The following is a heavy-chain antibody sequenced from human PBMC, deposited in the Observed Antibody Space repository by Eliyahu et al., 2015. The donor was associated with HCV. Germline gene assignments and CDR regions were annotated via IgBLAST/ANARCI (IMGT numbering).Heavy chain of an antibody. CDR3: ARSAVSDYDILTGYYH. CDR1: GYTFTSYG. D-gene: IGHD3-9*01. V-gene: IGHV1-18*04. J-gene: IGHJ4*02. Sequence: SCKASGYTFTSYGISWVRQAPGQGLEWMGWISAYNGNTNYAQKLQGRVTMTTDTSTSTAYMELRSLRSDDTAVYYCARSAVSDYDILTGYYHWGQGTLVTVSS. CDR2: ISAYNGNT.